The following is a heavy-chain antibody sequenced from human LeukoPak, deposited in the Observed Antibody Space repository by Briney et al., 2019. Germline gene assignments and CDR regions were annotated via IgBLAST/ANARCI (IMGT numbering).Heavy chain of an antibody. CDR3: ARVEDDYVWGIRVYYFDY. V-gene: IGHV3-74*01. Sequence: GGSLRLSCAAAGFTFSSYWMHWVRQAPGKGLVWVSRINNDGSSTSYADSVKGRFTIYRDNAKNTLYLQTNSLRAEDTAVYYCARVEDDYVWGIRVYYFDYWGQGTLVTVSS. J-gene: IGHJ4*02. CDR1: GFTFSSYW. D-gene: IGHD3-16*01. CDR2: INNDGSST.